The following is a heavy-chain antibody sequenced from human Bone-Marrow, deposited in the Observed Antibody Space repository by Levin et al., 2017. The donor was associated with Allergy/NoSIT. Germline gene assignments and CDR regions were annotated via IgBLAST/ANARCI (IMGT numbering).Heavy chain of an antibody. J-gene: IGHJ4*02. CDR2: IYYTGST. CDR3: ARARNSGWFFRF. Sequence: SETLSLTCSVSGGSITGTTYYWTWLRQHPGKGLEWIGYIYYTGSTFYNSSLKSRGVISIDTSKNQFSLSLSSVTVADTAVYYCARARNSGWFFRFWGQGILVTVSS. D-gene: IGHD6-19*01. CDR1: GGSITGTTYY. V-gene: IGHV4-31*03.